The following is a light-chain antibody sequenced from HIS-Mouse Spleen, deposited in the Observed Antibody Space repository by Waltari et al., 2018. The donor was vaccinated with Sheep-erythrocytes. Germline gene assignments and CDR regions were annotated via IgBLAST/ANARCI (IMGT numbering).Light chain of an antibody. J-gene: IGKJ2*01. CDR1: HGISSY. CDR3: QQLNSYPHT. CDR2: AAS. V-gene: IGKV1-9*01. Sequence: DIQLTQSPSFLSASVGDRVTITCRASHGISSYLAWYQQKPWKAPKLLIYAASTLQSGVPSRFSGSGSGTEFTLTISSLQPEDFATYYCQQLNSYPHTFGQGTKLEIK.